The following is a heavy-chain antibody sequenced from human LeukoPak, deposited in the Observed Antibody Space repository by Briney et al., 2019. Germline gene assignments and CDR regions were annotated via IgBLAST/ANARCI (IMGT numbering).Heavy chain of an antibody. CDR3: ARVPEGGYYYDSSGYYS. CDR2: INWNGGST. V-gene: IGHV3-20*04. Sequence: AGGSLRLSCAASGFTFDDYGMSWVRQAPGKGLEWVSGINWNGGSTGYADSVKGRFTISRDNAKNSLYLQMNSLRAEDTALYYCARVPEGGYYYDSSGYYSWGRGTLVTVSS. D-gene: IGHD3-22*01. J-gene: IGHJ5*02. CDR1: GFTFDDYG.